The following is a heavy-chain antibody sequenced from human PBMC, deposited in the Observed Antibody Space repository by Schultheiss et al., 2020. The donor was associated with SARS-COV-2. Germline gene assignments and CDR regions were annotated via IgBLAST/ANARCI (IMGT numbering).Heavy chain of an antibody. CDR3: ARGSDSFYGSTVYYYFDY. CDR1: GFSVSSKY. Sequence: GGSLRLSCAASGFSVSSKYMSWVRQAPGKGLEWVSYISSSSSYTNYADSVKGRFTISRDNSKNSLYLQMNSLRDEDTAVYYCARGSDSFYGSTVYYYFDYWGQGTLVTVSS. CDR2: ISSSSSYT. V-gene: IGHV3-11*06. J-gene: IGHJ4*02. D-gene: IGHD3-22*01.